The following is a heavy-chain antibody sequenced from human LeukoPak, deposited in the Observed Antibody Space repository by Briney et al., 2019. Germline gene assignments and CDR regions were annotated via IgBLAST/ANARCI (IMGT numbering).Heavy chain of an antibody. CDR1: GFTFSSYG. CDR2: ISGSGGST. Sequence: LAGGSLRLSCAASGFTFSSYGMSWVRQAPGKGLEWVSTISGSGGSTYYADSVKGRLTISRDNSKNTLYLQMNSLRAEDTAVYYCAKDWIWFGELLTYFDYWGQGTLVTVSS. CDR3: AKDWIWFGELLTYFDY. V-gene: IGHV3-23*01. D-gene: IGHD3-10*01. J-gene: IGHJ4*02.